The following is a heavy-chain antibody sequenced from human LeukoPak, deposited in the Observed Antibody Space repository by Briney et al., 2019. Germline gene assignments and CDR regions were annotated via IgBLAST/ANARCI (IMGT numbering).Heavy chain of an antibody. CDR1: GGSISSYY. Sequence: SETLSLTCTVSGGSISSYYWSWIRLPPGKGLEWIGYLSKSGNTNYSPSLKSRVTIFGDTSKNQFFLKLSSVTAADTAVYYCARRKRSGCSSTSCLLNWFDPWGQGTLVTVSS. CDR2: LSKSGNT. CDR3: ARRKRSGCSSTSCLLNWFDP. J-gene: IGHJ5*02. V-gene: IGHV4-59*12. D-gene: IGHD2-2*01.